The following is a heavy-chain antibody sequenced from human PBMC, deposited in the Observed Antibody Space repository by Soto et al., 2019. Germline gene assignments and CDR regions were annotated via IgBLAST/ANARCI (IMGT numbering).Heavy chain of an antibody. CDR3: ARVGSSWYPRWDYYYYGMDV. CDR2: IYYSGST. J-gene: IGHJ6*02. D-gene: IGHD6-13*01. V-gene: IGHV4-59*01. Sequence: PSETLSLTCTVSGGSISSYYWSWIRQPPGKGLEWIGYIYYSGSTNYNPPLKSRVTISVDTSKNQFSLKLSSVTAADTAVYYCARVGSSWYPRWDYYYYGMDVWGQGTTVTVSS. CDR1: GGSISSYY.